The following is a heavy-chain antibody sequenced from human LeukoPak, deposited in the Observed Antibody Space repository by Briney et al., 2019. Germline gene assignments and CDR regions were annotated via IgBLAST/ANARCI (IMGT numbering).Heavy chain of an antibody. CDR3: ARARFCSSTSCYYYGMDV. Sequence: GGSLRISCAAPGFTVRNNYMSWVRQAPGKGVEWGSVIYSGGSTYYADSVKGRFTISRDNSKNTLYLQMNSLRAEDTAVYYCARARFCSSTSCYYYGMDVWGQGTTVTVSS. CDR2: IYSGGST. D-gene: IGHD2-2*01. V-gene: IGHV3-66*01. J-gene: IGHJ6*02. CDR1: GFTVRNNY.